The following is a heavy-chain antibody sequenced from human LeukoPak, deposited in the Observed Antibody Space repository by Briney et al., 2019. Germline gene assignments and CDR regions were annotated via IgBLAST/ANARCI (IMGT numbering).Heavy chain of an antibody. V-gene: IGHV1-69*06. CDR3: AMKTGYCSSTSCYAPFDY. Sequence: SVKVSCKASGGTFSSYASSWVRQAPGQGLEWMGGIIPIFGTPNYAQKFQGRVTITADKSTSTAYMELTSLRSEDTAMYYCAMKTGYCSSTSCYAPFDYWGQGTLVTVSS. CDR1: GGTFSSYA. J-gene: IGHJ4*02. CDR2: IIPIFGTP. D-gene: IGHD2-2*01.